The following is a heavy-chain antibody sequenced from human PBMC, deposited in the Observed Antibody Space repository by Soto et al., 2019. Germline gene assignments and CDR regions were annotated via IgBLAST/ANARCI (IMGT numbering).Heavy chain of an antibody. CDR2: ISSSSSTI. CDR1: GFTFSSYS. D-gene: IGHD3-16*01. CDR3: ARGIGGSVDY. V-gene: IGHV3-48*02. Sequence: EVQLVESGGGLVQPGGSLRLSCAASGFTFSSYSMNWVRQAPGKGLEWVSYISSSSSTIYYADSVKGRFTISRDNAKNSLYRQMNSLRDEDTAVYYCARGIGGSVDYWGQGTLVTVSS. J-gene: IGHJ4*02.